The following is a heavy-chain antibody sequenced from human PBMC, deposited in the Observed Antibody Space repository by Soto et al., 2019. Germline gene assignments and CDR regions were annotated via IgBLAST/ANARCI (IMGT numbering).Heavy chain of an antibody. J-gene: IGHJ4*02. Sequence: RRLSCAASGFTFSSYGMHWVRQAPGKGLEWVAVIWYDGSNKYYADSVKGRFTISRDNSKNTLYLQMNSLRAEDTAVYYCARDLELLSSWPFEFWGQGTLVTVSS. D-gene: IGHD6-13*01. V-gene: IGHV3-33*01. CDR3: ARDLELLSSWPFEF. CDR2: IWYDGSNK. CDR1: GFTFSSYG.